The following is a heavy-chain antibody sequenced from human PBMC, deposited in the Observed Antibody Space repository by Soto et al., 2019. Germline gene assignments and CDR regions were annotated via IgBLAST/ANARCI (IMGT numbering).Heavy chain of an antibody. J-gene: IGHJ4*02. CDR1: RDSVSSMSAA. Sequence: SHTLSLTCAISRDSVSSMSAAWNWIRQSQSRGLEWLGRTYYRSKWYNDYAVSVKSRITINPDTSKNQFSLQLNSVTPEDTAVYYCPRGGIGSGWQGRIDYWSRGTLVTVSS. CDR2: TYYRSKWYN. CDR3: PRGGIGSGWQGRIDY. D-gene: IGHD6-19*01. V-gene: IGHV6-1*01.